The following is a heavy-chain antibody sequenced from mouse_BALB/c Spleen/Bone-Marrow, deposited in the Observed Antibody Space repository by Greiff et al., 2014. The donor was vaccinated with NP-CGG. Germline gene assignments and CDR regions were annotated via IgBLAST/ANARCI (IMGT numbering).Heavy chain of an antibody. CDR1: GFTFSSFG. J-gene: IGHJ3*01. Sequence: EVQRVESGGGLVQPGGSRKLSCAASGFTFSSFGMHWVRQAPEKGLEWVAYISSRSSTIYYADTVKGRFTISRDNPKNTLFLQMTSLRSEDTAMYYCARGAARATWFAYWGQGTLVTVSA. CDR3: ARGAARATWFAY. D-gene: IGHD3-1*01. V-gene: IGHV5-17*02. CDR2: ISSRSSTI.